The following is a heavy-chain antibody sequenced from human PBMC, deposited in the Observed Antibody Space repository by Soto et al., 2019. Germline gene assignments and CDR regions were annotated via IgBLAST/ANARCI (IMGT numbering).Heavy chain of an antibody. D-gene: IGHD3-9*01. J-gene: IGHJ1*01. CDR2: ISGSGRIT. Sequence: EVELLESGGGLVQPGGSLRLSCAASGFTFSSYAMSWVRRAPGKGLEWVSGISGSGRITKYADSVKGRFIISRDNFKNTLFLQMNSLRAEDTAVYYCAIDVHYDIVTGIEYFHHWAQGTLVTVSS. V-gene: IGHV3-23*01. CDR3: AIDVHYDIVTGIEYFHH. CDR1: GFTFSSYA.